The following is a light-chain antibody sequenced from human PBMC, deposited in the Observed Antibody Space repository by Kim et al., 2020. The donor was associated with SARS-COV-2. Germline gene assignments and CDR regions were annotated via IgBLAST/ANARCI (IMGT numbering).Light chain of an antibody. CDR1: SSNIGTNT. Sequence: QSVLTQPPSASGTPGQRVAISCSGISSNIGTNTVNWYQQLPGTAPKLLMYTSNQRPSGVPDRFSGSKSGTSVSLAISGLQSEDEADYYCASWDDSLNAWVFGGGTQLTVL. J-gene: IGLJ3*02. CDR3: ASWDDSLNAWV. CDR2: TSN. V-gene: IGLV1-44*01.